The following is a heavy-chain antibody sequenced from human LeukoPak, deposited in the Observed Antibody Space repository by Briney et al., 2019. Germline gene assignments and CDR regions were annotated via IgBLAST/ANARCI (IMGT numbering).Heavy chain of an antibody. CDR3: ARGPSYYGLTPYYYYYMDV. J-gene: IGHJ6*03. CDR1: GYSISTSYY. D-gene: IGHD4-17*01. Sequence: SETLSLTCTVSGYSISTSYYWGWIRQPPGKGLEWIGSIYHSGNTYYNPSLKSRVTISVDTSKNQFSLKLSSVTAADTAVYYCARGPSYYGLTPYYYYYMDVWGKGTTVTVSS. V-gene: IGHV4-38-2*02. CDR2: IYHSGNT.